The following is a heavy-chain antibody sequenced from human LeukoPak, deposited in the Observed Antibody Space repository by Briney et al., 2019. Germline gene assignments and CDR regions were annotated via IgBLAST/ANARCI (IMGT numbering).Heavy chain of an antibody. V-gene: IGHV4-39*07. CDR1: GGSISSSSYY. CDR3: ANGGITIFGVVIPFTG. CDR2: IYYSGST. D-gene: IGHD3-3*01. J-gene: IGHJ4*02. Sequence: SETLSLTCTVSGGSISSSSYYWGWIRQPPGKGLEWIGSIYYSGSTYYNPSLKSRVTISVDTSKNQFSLKLSSVTAADTAVYYCANGGITIFGVVIPFTGWGQGTLVTVSS.